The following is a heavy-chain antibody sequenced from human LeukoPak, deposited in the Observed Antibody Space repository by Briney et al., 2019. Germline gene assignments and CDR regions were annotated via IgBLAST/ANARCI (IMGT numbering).Heavy chain of an antibody. J-gene: IGHJ4*02. CDR3: AKATYHYDSSGVPYYFDY. CDR1: GFTFNNYA. Sequence: GGSLRLSCAASGFTFNNYAMTWVRQAPGKGLEWVSSISASGVMTYYADSVKGRFTISRDNAKNSLYLQMNSLRAEDTAVYYCAKATYHYDSSGVPYYFDYWGQGTLVTVSS. V-gene: IGHV3-23*01. D-gene: IGHD3-22*01. CDR2: ISASGVMT.